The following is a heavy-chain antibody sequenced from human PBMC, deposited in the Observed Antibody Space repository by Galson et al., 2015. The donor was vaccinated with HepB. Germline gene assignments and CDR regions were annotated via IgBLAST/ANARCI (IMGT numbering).Heavy chain of an antibody. CDR3: ALAYCGGDCYPHRIPPFDY. D-gene: IGHD2-21*02. Sequence: ETLSLTCTVSGGSISSYYWSWIRQPPGKGLGWIGYIYYSGSTNYNPSLKSRVAISVDTSKNQFSLKLSSVTAADTAVYYCALAYCGGDCYPHRIPPFDYWGQGTLVTVSS. J-gene: IGHJ4*02. V-gene: IGHV4-59*01. CDR1: GGSISSYY. CDR2: IYYSGST.